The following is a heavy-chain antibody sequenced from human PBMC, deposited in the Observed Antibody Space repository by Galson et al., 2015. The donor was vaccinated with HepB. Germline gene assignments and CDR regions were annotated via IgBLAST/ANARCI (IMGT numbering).Heavy chain of an antibody. CDR1: GYTFTGYY. CDR2: INPNSGGT. D-gene: IGHD3-10*01. V-gene: IGHV1-2*04. Sequence: SVKVSCKASGYTFTGYYMHWVRQAPGQGLEWMGWINPNSGGTDYAQKFQGWVTMTRDTSISTAYMELSRLRSDDTAVYYCARELKSGGFDPWGQGTLVTVSS. CDR3: ARELKSGGFDP. J-gene: IGHJ5*02.